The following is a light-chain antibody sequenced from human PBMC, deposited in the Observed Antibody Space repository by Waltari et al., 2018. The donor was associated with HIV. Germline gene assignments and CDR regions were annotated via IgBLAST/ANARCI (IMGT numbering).Light chain of an antibody. CDR3: ATWDDSLNGHV. Sequence: QSVLTKPPSASGTPGQRVTISCSGTNSNIGTHTVNRYQQLPGAAPKLLIYSTNQRPSGVPDRVSGSKSGTSASLAISGLQSEDEADYFCATWDDSLNGHVFGGGTKLTV. V-gene: IGLV1-44*01. CDR2: STN. CDR1: NSNIGTHT. J-gene: IGLJ3*02.